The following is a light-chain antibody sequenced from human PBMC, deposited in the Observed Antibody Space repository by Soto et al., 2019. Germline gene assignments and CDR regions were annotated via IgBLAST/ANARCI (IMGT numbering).Light chain of an antibody. CDR3: QQRSDWPPT. V-gene: IGKV1-6*01. Sequence: AIHMTQSPSSLSASVGDRVTITCRASQDIRSDLAWYQQKPGKAPKLLIYAASGLQSGVPSRFSGSESGTDFTLTISSLEAEDFAVYYCQQRSDWPPTFGQGTKVDI. CDR2: AAS. CDR1: QDIRSD. J-gene: IGKJ1*01.